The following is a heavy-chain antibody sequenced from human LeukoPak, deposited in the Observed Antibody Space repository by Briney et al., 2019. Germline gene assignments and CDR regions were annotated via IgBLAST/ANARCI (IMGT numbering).Heavy chain of an antibody. CDR3: ARKSIRTDAFDI. D-gene: IGHD6-6*01. CDR1: GDSVSINSAA. J-gene: IGHJ3*02. V-gene: IGHV6-1*01. Sequence: SQTLSLTCAISGDSVSINSAAWNWIRQSPSRGLEWLGRTYYRSKWYNDYAVSVKSQVTINPDTSKNQISLHLSSVTPEDTAVYYCARKSIRTDAFDIWGQGTMVTVSS. CDR2: TYYRSKWYN.